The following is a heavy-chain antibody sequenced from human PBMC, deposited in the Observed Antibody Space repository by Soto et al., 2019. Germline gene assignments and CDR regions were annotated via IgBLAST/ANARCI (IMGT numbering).Heavy chain of an antibody. CDR2: IDPTDSYT. V-gene: IGHV5-10-1*01. D-gene: IGHD2-2*02. CDR3: AATHPLYTPSRGGSYGMDV. J-gene: IGHJ6*02. Sequence: PGESLKISCXGSRYNVTSYWITWVRQMPGKGLEWMGRIDPTDSYTNYSPSFQGHVTISADMSINTAYLQWSSLKASDTAMYYCAATHPLYTPSRGGSYGMDVWGQGTMVTVSS. CDR1: RYNVTSYW.